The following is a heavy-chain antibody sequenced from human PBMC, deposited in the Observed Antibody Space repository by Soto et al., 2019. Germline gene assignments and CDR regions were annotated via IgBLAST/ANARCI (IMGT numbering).Heavy chain of an antibody. J-gene: IGHJ4*02. V-gene: IGHV4-28*01. D-gene: IGHD2-21*02. CDR1: GYSISSSNW. CDR2: IYYSGST. CDR3: ARNRADCGGDCYAIDY. Sequence: QVQLQESGPGLVKPSDTLSLTCAVSGYSISSSNWWGWIRQPPGKGLEWIGYIYYSGSTYYNPSRKSRVTMSVDTAKNQFSLKLSSVTAVDTAVYYCARNRADCGGDCYAIDYWGQGTLVTVSS.